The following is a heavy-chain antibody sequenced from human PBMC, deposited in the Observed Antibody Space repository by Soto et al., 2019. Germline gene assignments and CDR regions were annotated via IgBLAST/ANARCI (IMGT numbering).Heavy chain of an antibody. CDR1: GFTFSSYS. D-gene: IGHD3-10*01. V-gene: IGHV3-48*01. J-gene: IGHJ5*02. CDR2: ISSSSSTI. CDR3: AREGYYLNWFDP. Sequence: EVQLVESGGGLVQPGGSLRLSCAASGFTFSSYSMNWGRQAPGKGLERVSYISSSSSTIYYADSVKGRFTISRDNANKSLYMQMTDLRAEYTAVYYCAREGYYLNWFDPWGQGTLVTVSS.